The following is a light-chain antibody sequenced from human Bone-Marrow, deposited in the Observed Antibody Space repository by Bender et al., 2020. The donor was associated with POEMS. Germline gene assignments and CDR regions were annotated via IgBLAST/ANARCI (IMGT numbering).Light chain of an antibody. Sequence: QSALTQPASVSGSPGQSITISCTGSDSDVGGWNFVSWYQQRPGKAPKLMIHEVSNRPSGISNRFSGSKSGNTASLTISGLQPEDEADYYCTSYTTITTLVFGGGTKLTVL. CDR2: EVS. CDR3: TSYTTITTLV. CDR1: DSDVGGWNF. V-gene: IGLV2-14*01. J-gene: IGLJ3*02.